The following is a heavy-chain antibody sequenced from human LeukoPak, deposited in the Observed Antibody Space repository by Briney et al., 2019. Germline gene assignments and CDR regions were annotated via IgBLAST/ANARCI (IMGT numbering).Heavy chain of an antibody. CDR1: GFTFSSYW. J-gene: IGHJ4*02. V-gene: IGHV3-7*01. Sequence: GGSLRLSCAASGFTFSSYWMSWVRQAPGQGLEWVANIKQDGSEKYYVDSVKGRFTISRDNAKNSLYLQMNSLRAEDTAVYYSARGGETYYDFWSGYYFDYWGQGTLVTVSS. CDR3: ARGGETYYDFWSGYYFDY. CDR2: IKQDGSEK. D-gene: IGHD3-3*01.